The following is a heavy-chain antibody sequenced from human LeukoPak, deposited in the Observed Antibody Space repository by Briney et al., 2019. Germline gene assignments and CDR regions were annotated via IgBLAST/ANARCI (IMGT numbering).Heavy chain of an antibody. CDR2: INPNSGGT. V-gene: IGHV1-2*02. J-gene: IGHJ3*02. D-gene: IGHD3-10*01. Sequence: ASVKVSCKASGYTFTGYYMHWVRQAPGQGLEWMGWINPNSGGTNYPQKFQGRVTMTRDTSISTAYMELSRLRSDDTAVYYCARPRDPSNYYGSGSYSDAFDIWGQGTMVTVSS. CDR3: ARPRDPSNYYGSGSYSDAFDI. CDR1: GYTFTGYY.